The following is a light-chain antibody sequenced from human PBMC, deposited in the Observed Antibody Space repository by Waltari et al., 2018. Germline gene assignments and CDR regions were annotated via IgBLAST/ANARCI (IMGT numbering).Light chain of an antibody. J-gene: IGKJ4*01. Sequence: EILLTQSPGTLSLSPGERATLSCRASQSLRNNFLVWYQQKPGRAPRLLIYDASRRATGIPDRFSGSGSGTDFTLTISRLDPEDFAVYFCQQYGRSPLTFGGGTKVEIK. CDR2: DAS. V-gene: IGKV3-20*01. CDR3: QQYGRSPLT. CDR1: QSLRNNF.